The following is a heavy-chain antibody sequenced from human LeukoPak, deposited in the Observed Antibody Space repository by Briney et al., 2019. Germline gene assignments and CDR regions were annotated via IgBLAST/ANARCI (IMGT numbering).Heavy chain of an antibody. V-gene: IGHV1-69*04. J-gene: IGHJ4*02. CDR3: ARLSNAQRVPYFDY. Sequence: SVTLSCNASGGTFNNYAISLVRQAPVQGLEWMGMIIPILGIAKYVQKFQGRVTITADKSTSTAYMELSSLRSEDTAVYYCARLSNAQRVPYFDYWGQGTLVTVSS. CDR1: GGTFNNYA. CDR2: IIPILGIA. D-gene: IGHD1-1*01.